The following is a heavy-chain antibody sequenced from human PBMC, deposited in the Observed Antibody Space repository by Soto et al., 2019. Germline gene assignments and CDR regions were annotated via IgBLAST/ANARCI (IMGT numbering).Heavy chain of an antibody. CDR3: VDLGSGSWPFDC. CDR1: GFTFDDHC. J-gene: IGHJ4*02. V-gene: IGHV3-72*01. CDR2: IKNRRGTYST. D-gene: IGHD3-16*01. Sequence: EVQVLESGGGLVQPGGSLRLSCVGSGFTFDDHCMDWVRQAPGKGLEWVGQIKNRRGTYSTNYAASVEGRFTSSRDDSKKSLYLQMNSLKTEDSVVYYCVDLGSGSWPFDCGGQGILVTVSS.